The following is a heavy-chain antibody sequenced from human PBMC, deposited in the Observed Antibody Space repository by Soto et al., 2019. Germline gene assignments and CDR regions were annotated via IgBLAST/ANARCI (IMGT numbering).Heavy chain of an antibody. CDR1: GYTFTGYY. CDR3: ARDPIVVVVAAKAYNWFDP. Sequence: ASVKVSCKASGYTFTGYYMHWVRQAPGQGLEWMGWINPNSGGTNYAQKFQGRVTMTRDTSISTAYMELSRLRSDGTAVYYCARDPIVVVVAAKAYNWFDPWGQGTLVTVSS. J-gene: IGHJ5*02. V-gene: IGHV1-2*02. CDR2: INPNSGGT. D-gene: IGHD2-15*01.